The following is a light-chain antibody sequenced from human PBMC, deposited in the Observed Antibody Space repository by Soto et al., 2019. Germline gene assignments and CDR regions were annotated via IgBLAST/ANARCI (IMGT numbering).Light chain of an antibody. CDR3: HQYGTFPIT. Sequence: EIVLTQSPGTLSLSPVERATLSCMASQSVSSYLAWYQQKPGQAPRLLISGASSRAAGISDKFSGSGSGTDFTLTISRLEPEDFAVYFCHQYGTFPITFGQGTRLEIK. V-gene: IGKV3-20*01. CDR2: GAS. J-gene: IGKJ5*01. CDR1: QSVSSY.